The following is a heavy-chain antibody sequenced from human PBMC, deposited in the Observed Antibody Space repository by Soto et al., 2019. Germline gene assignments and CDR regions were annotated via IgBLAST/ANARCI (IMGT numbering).Heavy chain of an antibody. Sequence: QEQLVESGGGVVQPGTSLRLSCTASGFSFSTYAMYWVRQAPGKGLEWVAVMGNDGITTFYADSVKGRFTISRDNSKNTLFLQMNSLRADDTAVYYCAKEFQWELHAFDIWGQGTMVTVSS. CDR3: AKEFQWELHAFDI. D-gene: IGHD1-26*01. V-gene: IGHV3-30*04. CDR2: MGNDGITT. J-gene: IGHJ3*02. CDR1: GFSFSTYA.